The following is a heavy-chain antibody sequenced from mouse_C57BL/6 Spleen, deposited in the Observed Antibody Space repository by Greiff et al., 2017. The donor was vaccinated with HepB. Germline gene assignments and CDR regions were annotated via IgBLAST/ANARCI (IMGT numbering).Heavy chain of an antibody. CDR2: INPNNGGT. CDR3: ARGGYGSSYDY. D-gene: IGHD1-1*01. CDR1: GYTFTDSY. J-gene: IGHJ2*01. V-gene: IGHV1-26*01. Sequence: EVQLQQSGPELVKPGASVKISCKASGYTFTDSYMNWVKQSHGKSLEWIGDINPNNGGTSYNQKFKGKATLTVDKSSSTAYMELRSLTSEDSAVYDCARGGYGSSYDYWGQGTTLTVAS.